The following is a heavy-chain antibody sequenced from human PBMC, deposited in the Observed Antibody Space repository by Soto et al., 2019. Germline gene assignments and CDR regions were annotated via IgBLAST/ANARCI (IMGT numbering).Heavy chain of an antibody. CDR1: GDSINNGGHY. J-gene: IGHJ4*02. CDR2: IYYSGTT. Sequence: QVQLQESGPGLVKPSQTLSLTCNVSGDSINNGGHYWSWIRQPPGKGLEWIGFIYYSGTTYYNPSLKSRATISVHTSKIQFSLKLKSVTAEDTAVYYYARSAVGATKSGFDSWGQGTLVTVSS. V-gene: IGHV4-31*03. D-gene: IGHD1-26*01. CDR3: ARSAVGATKSGFDS.